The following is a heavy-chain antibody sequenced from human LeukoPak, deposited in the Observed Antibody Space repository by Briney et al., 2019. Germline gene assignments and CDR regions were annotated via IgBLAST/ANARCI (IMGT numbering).Heavy chain of an antibody. Sequence: GGSLRLSCAASGFSFSSSWMHWVRQVPGKGLEWVSRINDDETSTTYAESVKGRFTISRDNAKNTLYLQMNSLRAEDTAVYYCARGKIPSAAGHFDYWGQGTLVTVSS. D-gene: IGHD6-13*01. V-gene: IGHV3-74*01. CDR1: GFSFSSSW. J-gene: IGHJ4*02. CDR2: INDDETST. CDR3: ARGKIPSAAGHFDY.